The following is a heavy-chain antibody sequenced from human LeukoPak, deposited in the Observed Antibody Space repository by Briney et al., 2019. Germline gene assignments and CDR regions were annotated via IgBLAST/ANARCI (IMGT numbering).Heavy chain of an antibody. V-gene: IGHV3-48*03. Sequence: PGGSLRLSCVVSGFTFSNYEMNWVRQAPGEGLEWISYISSSGSNIYYADSVKGRFTISRDNAKNSLYLQTNSLRTEDTAVYYCARLAVGYNSASNWFDPWGQGTLVTVSS. CDR1: GFTFSNYE. CDR3: ARLAVGYNSASNWFDP. J-gene: IGHJ5*02. CDR2: ISSSGSNI. D-gene: IGHD1-1*01.